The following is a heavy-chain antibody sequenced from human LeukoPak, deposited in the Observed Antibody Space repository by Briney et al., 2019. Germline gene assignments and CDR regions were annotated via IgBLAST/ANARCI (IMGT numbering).Heavy chain of an antibody. CDR1: GFTVSSNY. D-gene: IGHD6-19*01. Sequence: GGSLRLSCAASGFTVSSNYMSWVRQAPGKGLEWVSAISGSGGSTYYADSVKGRFIISRDNSKNTLYLQMNSLRAEDTAVYYCAKDRRVADDYWGQGTLVTVSS. CDR3: AKDRRVADDY. V-gene: IGHV3-23*01. J-gene: IGHJ4*02. CDR2: ISGSGGST.